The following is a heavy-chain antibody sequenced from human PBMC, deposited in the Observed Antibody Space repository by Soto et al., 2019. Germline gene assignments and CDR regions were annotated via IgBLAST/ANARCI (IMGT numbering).Heavy chain of an antibody. CDR3: AKDSGNDFWSGLTPNDY. Sequence: PGGSLRLSCAASGFTFSSYAMSWVRQAPGKGLEWVSAISGSGGSTYYADSVKGRFTISRDNSKNTLYLQMNSLRAEDTAVYYCAKDSGNDFWSGLTPNDYWGQGTLVTVSS. CDR2: ISGSGGST. J-gene: IGHJ4*02. D-gene: IGHD3-3*01. V-gene: IGHV3-23*01. CDR1: GFTFSSYA.